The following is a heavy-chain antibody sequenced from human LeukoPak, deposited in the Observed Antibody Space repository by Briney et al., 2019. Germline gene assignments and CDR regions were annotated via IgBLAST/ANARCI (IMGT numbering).Heavy chain of an antibody. CDR3: SEGYFEPFAH. Sequence: PSETLSLTCVVSGASVSISHWNWIRQVPGKGLEWIGCLSYTGKTDYNPSLTGRVTISFGTSENQVSLKLRSVSAADTGVYYCSEGYFEPFAHWGQGARVTVSS. CDR1: GASVSISH. D-gene: IGHD2/OR15-2a*01. CDR2: LSYTGKT. V-gene: IGHV4-59*02. J-gene: IGHJ4*02.